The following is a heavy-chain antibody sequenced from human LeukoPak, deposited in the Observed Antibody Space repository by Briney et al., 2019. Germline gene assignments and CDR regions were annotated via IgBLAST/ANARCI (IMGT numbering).Heavy chain of an antibody. CDR3: ARERRPYYYYYYMDV. V-gene: IGHV4-34*01. J-gene: IGHJ6*03. CDR1: GGSFSGYY. Sequence: SETLSLTCAVYGGSFSGYYWSWIRQPPGKGLEWIGEINHSGSTNYNPSLKSRVTISVDTSKNQSSLKLSSVTAADTAVYYCARERRPYYYYYYMDVWGKGTTVTVSS. CDR2: INHSGST.